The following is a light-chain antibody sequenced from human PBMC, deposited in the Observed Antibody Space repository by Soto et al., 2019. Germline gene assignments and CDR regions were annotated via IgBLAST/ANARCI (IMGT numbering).Light chain of an antibody. J-gene: IGKJ5*01. Sequence: VLTLSPGTLSLSPVARATLSCRASQSVSSSYLAWYPQTPGQAPRLLIYGASSRAPCLPDRFSGSGSGTDFTLTISRLESEDCPFYYFQQRNNWPPGITFGQGTRLEIK. CDR3: QQRNNWPPGIT. CDR1: QSVSSSY. V-gene: IGKV3D-20*02. CDR2: GAS.